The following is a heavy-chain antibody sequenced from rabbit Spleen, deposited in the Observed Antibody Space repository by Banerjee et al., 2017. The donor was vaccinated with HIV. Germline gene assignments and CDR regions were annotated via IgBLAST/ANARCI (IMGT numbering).Heavy chain of an antibody. CDR1: GFSFSNKAV. J-gene: IGHJ4*01. CDR2: INIVTGKS. Sequence: QEQLVESGGGLVKPEGSLKLSCTASGFSFSNKAVMCWVRQAPGKGLEWIACINIVTGKSVYASWAKGRFTCSKTSSTTVTLQMTSLTVADTATYFCARDAGSGDYIDVYFDLWGQGTLVTVS. CDR3: ARDAGSGDYIDVYFDL. D-gene: IGHD8-1*01. V-gene: IGHV1S45*01.